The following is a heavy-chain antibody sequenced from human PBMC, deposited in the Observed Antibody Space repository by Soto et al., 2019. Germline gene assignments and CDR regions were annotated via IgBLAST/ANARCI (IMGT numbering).Heavy chain of an antibody. V-gene: IGHV3-11*06. D-gene: IGHD6-6*01. Sequence: QGQLVESGGGLVKPGGSLRLSCAASGFTFSDYYMSWIRQAPGKGLEWVSYISSSSSYTNYADSVKGRFTISRDNANNSLSLQMNSLRAEDTAVYYWASDSSSGFFDYWGQGTLVTVSS. CDR3: ASDSSSGFFDY. CDR2: ISSSSSYT. CDR1: GFTFSDYY. J-gene: IGHJ4*02.